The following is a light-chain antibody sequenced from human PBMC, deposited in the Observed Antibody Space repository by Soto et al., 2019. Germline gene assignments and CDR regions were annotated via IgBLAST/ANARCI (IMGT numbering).Light chain of an antibody. J-gene: IGKJ2*01. CDR2: EGS. V-gene: IGKV2D-29*01. Sequence: DVVMTQTPLSLSVTPGQSASISCKSSQSLLQSDGKTYLYWYLQRPGQPPQVLIYEGSNRFSGVPDRFSGSGSGTDFTLKISRVEAEDVGVYYCLQSAHLPRTFGHGTKLEIK. CDR3: LQSAHLPRT. CDR1: QSLLQSDGKTY.